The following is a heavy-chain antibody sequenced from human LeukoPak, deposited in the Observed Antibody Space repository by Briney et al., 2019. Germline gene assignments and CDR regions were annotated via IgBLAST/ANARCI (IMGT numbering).Heavy chain of an antibody. Sequence: GGSLRLSCAGSGVTLSRLGMHWVRQAPGKGLEWVAVISGDGKTYKYADSVKGRVTISRDNSKNTVFLQMNSLRADDTAVYYCAKERGRYSASDIWGQGTMVTVSS. V-gene: IGHV3-30*18. D-gene: IGHD4-11*01. CDR2: ISGDGKTY. CDR3: AKERGRYSASDI. CDR1: GVTLSRLG. J-gene: IGHJ3*02.